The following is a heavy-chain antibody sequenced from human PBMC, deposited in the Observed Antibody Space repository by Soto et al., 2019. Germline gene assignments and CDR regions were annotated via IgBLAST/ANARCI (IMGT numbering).Heavy chain of an antibody. CDR3: PRVGHINWFDP. D-gene: IGHD2-21*01. Sequence: SETLSLTCTVSGGSISSGDYYWSWIRQPPGKGLEWIGYIYYSGSTYYNPSLKSRVTISVDTSKNQFSLKLSSVTAADTAVYYCPRVGHINWFDPWGQGTLVTVSS. J-gene: IGHJ5*02. CDR2: IYYSGST. CDR1: GGSISSGDYY. V-gene: IGHV4-30-4*01.